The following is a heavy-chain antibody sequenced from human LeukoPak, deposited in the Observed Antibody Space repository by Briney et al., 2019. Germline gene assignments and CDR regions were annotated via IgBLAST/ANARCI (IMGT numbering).Heavy chain of an antibody. CDR2: IYYSGST. J-gene: IGHJ4*02. V-gene: IGHV4-39*07. CDR3: ARGQYYYDSSGHRY. CDR1: GGSISSSSYY. Sequence: SETLSLTCTVSGGSISSSSYYWGWIRQPPGKGLEWIGSIYYSGSTYYNPSLKSRVTISVDTSKNQFSLKLSSVTDADTAVYYCARGQYYYDSSGHRYWGQGTLVTVSS. D-gene: IGHD3-22*01.